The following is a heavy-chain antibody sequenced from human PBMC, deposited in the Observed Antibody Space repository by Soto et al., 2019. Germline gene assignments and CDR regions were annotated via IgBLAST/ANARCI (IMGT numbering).Heavy chain of an antibody. Sequence: PGGSLRLSCAASGFTFSSYAMSWVRQAPGKGLEWVSAISGSGGSTYYADSVKGRFTISRDNSKNTLYLQMNSLRAEDTAVYYCARGTHWCYDGSGYLFYWGQGTLVTVS. V-gene: IGHV3-23*01. CDR3: ARGTHWCYDGSGYLFY. J-gene: IGHJ4*02. CDR2: ISGSGGST. CDR1: GFTFSSYA. D-gene: IGHD3-22*01.